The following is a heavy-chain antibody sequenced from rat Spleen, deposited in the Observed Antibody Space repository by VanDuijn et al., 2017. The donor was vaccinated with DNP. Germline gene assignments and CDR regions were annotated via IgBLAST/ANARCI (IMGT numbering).Heavy chain of an antibody. CDR3: ARSKNTYYGSNYGGFAY. CDR1: GYTLTSYY. Sequence: QVQLHQSGAELARPGSSVKISCKASGYTLTSYYIGWIKQTTGQGLEYIGYINMGSGGTNYNEKFKGKATLTVGKSSSTAFMQLSSLTPDDSAVYYCARSKNTYYGSNYGGFAYWGQGTLVTVSS. D-gene: IGHD1-9*01. CDR2: INMGSGGT. J-gene: IGHJ3*01. V-gene: IGHV1-43*01.